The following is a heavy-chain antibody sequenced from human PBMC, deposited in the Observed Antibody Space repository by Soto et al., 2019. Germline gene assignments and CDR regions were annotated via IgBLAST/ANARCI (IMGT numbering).Heavy chain of an antibody. CDR2: IKSKTDGGTT. CDR3: TPYSISLGGFWFDP. V-gene: IGHV3-15*07. D-gene: IGHD3-16*01. J-gene: IGHJ5*02. Sequence: GGSLRLSCAASGFTFSNAWMNWVRQAPGKGLEWVGRIKSKTDGGTTEYAAPVKGRFTISRDDSENTLYLQMNSLRSEDTAVYYCTPYSISLGGFWFDPWGQGTLVTVSS. CDR1: GFTFSNAW.